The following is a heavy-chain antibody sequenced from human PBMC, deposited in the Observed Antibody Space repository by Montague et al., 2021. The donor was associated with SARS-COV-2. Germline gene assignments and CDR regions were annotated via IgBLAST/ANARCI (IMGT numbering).Heavy chain of an antibody. D-gene: IGHD2-2*01. Sequence: SETLSLTCTVPGGSVSGTSYYWAWIRQPPGKGLEWIVNIHHSGTTFYXLSLKSRVTISVDTSKNEVSLKLNSVTAADTAVYYCARQGGPAGKHWFDPWGQGTLVTVSS. CDR1: GGSVSGTSYY. J-gene: IGHJ5*02. CDR3: ARQGGPAGKHWFDP. V-gene: IGHV4-39*01. CDR2: IHHSGTT.